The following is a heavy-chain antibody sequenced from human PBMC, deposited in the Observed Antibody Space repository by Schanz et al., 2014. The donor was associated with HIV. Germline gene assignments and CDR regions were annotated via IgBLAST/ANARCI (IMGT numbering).Heavy chain of an antibody. CDR2: MSHDGFSK. J-gene: IGHJ3*01. CDR1: GLTFSSSI. V-gene: IGHV3-30*09. CDR3: AREGESSGRAGLFDL. D-gene: IGHD6-19*01. Sequence: VQVVESGGGVVQPGRSLRLSCTASGLTFSSSIMHWVRQAPGKGLEWVAGMSHDGFSKYFADSVKGRFAISREDSKNTVHLQMDSLRPEDTAVYYCAREGESSGRAGLFDLWGQGAMVTVSS.